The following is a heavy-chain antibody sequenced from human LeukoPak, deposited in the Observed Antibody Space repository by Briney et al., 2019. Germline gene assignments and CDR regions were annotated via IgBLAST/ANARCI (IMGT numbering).Heavy chain of an antibody. CDR2: ISSSSSYI. D-gene: IGHD6-19*01. V-gene: IGHV3-21*01. CDR3: ARAGSSGWPDAFDI. J-gene: IGHJ3*02. Sequence: PGGSLRLSCAASGFTFSSYSMNWVRQAPGKGLEWVSSISSSSSYIHYADSVKGRFTISRDNAKNSLYLQMNSLRAEDTAVYYCARAGSSGWPDAFDIWGQGTTVTVSS. CDR1: GFTFSSYS.